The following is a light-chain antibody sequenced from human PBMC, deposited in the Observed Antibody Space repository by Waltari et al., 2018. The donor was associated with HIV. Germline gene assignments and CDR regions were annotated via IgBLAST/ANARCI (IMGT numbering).Light chain of an antibody. CDR1: STDPRSYQY. V-gene: IGLV2-14*03. CDR3: ASNRLDYTLI. CDR2: DIN. Sequence: QSALTQPASVSGFLGQSITIPCTGLSTDPRSYQYVFWYQQHPGKIPRLIIFDINNRPSGVSDHFSGSRSGNSASLTFSGLQSGDEAHYYCASNRLDYTLIFGGGTKLTVL. J-gene: IGLJ2*01.